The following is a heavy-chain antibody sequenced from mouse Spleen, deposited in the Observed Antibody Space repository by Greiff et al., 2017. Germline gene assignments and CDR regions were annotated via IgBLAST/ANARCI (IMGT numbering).Heavy chain of an antibody. J-gene: IGHJ1*03. CDR3: ARGGYDYDPYWYFDV. D-gene: IGHD2-4*01. V-gene: IGHV5-16*01. Sequence: EVMLVESEGGLVQPGSSMKLSCTASGFTFSDYYMAWVRQVPEKGLEWVANINYDGSSTYYLDSLKSRFIISRDNAKNILYLQMSSLKSEDTATYYCARGGYDYDPYWYFDVWGTGTTVTVSS. CDR2: INYDGSST. CDR1: GFTFSDYY.